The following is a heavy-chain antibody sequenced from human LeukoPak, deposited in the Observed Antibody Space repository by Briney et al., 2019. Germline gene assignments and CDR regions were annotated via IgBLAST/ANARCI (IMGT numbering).Heavy chain of an antibody. D-gene: IGHD5-18*01. V-gene: IGHV3-11*01. J-gene: IGHJ5*02. CDR1: GFTFSDYY. Sequence: GGSLRLSCAASGFTFSDYYMSWIRQAPGKGLEWVSYISSSGSTIYYADPVKGRFTISRDNAKNSLYLQMNSLRAEDTAVYYCARDAYNARDTAMVFVWFDPWGQGTLVTVSS. CDR3: ARDAYNARDTAMVFVWFDP. CDR2: ISSSGSTI.